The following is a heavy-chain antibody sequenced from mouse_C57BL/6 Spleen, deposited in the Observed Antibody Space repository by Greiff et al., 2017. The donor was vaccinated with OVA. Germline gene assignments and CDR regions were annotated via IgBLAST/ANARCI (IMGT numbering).Heavy chain of an antibody. Sequence: ESGPGLVKPSQSLSLTCSVTGYSITSGYYWNWIRQFPGNKLEWMGYISYDGSNNYNPSLKNRISITRDTSKNQFFLKLNSVTTEDTATYYCAEGDYYGSSYYWYFDVWGTGTTVTVSS. V-gene: IGHV3-6*01. J-gene: IGHJ1*03. CDR2: ISYDGSN. CDR3: AEGDYYGSSYYWYFDV. D-gene: IGHD1-1*01. CDR1: GYSITSGYY.